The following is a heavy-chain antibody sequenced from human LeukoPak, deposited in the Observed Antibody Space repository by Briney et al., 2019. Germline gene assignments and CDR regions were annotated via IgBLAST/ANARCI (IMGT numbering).Heavy chain of an antibody. D-gene: IGHD5-18*01. CDR2: IIGSGGST. CDR1: GFTFSSYA. J-gene: IGHJ3*02. Sequence: GGSLRLSCAASGFTFSSYAMSWVRHAPGKGLEWVSAIIGSGGSTYYADSAKGRFTISRDNSRNTPYLQMNSLRAEDTAVYYCAKDGRRYSYGSDAFNIWGQGTMVTVSS. CDR3: AKDGRRYSYGSDAFNI. V-gene: IGHV3-23*01.